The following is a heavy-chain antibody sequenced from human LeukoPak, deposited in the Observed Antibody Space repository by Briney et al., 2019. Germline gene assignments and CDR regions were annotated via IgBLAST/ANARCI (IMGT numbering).Heavy chain of an antibody. CDR3: ARHVAAGPKVNWFDP. V-gene: IGHV4-39*01. CDR1: AGSISSSSYY. Sequence: SETLSLTCTVSAGSISSSSYYWGWIRQPPGKGLEWIGHFYYSGSPYYNPSLKSRVTISVDTSKNQFSLKLTSVTATDTAVYYCARHVAAGPKVNWFDPWGQGTLVTVSS. J-gene: IGHJ5*02. CDR2: FYYSGSP. D-gene: IGHD6-13*01.